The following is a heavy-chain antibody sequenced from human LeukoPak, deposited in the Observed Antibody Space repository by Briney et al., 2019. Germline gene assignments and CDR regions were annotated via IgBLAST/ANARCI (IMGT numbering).Heavy chain of an antibody. CDR2: IYYSGST. CDR3: ARQVGWLQYTVWFDY. J-gene: IGHJ4*02. Sequence: SETLSLTCTVSGGSISSSSYYWGWIRQPPGKGLEWIGSIYYSGSTYYNPSLKSRISISVDTSKNPFSLKLSSATAADTAVYYCARQVGWLQYTVWFDYWGQGTLVTVSS. CDR1: GGSISSSSYY. V-gene: IGHV4-39*01. D-gene: IGHD5-24*01.